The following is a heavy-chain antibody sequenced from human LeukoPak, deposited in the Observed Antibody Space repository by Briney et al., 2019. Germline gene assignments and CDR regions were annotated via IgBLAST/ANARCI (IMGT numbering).Heavy chain of an antibody. D-gene: IGHD1-14*01. V-gene: IGHV3-30-3*01. Sequence: GGSLRLSCAASGFTFSSYAMHWVRQAPGQGLQWVAVISYDGSNKYYADSVKGRFTISRDNSKTTLHLQMNSLRADDTPVYYCAREPAGGFIDYWGQGILVTVSS. J-gene: IGHJ4*02. CDR2: ISYDGSNK. CDR3: AREPAGGFIDY. CDR1: GFTFSSYA.